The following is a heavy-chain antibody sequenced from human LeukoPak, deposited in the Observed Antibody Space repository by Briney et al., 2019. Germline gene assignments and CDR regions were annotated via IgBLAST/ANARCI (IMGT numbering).Heavy chain of an antibody. J-gene: IGHJ6*03. Sequence: SVKVSCKASGGTFSSYAISWVRQAPGQGLEWMGGIIPIFGTANYAQKFQGRVMITTDESTSTAYMELSSLRSEDTAVYYCARSPFYSNSYYYYYMDVWGKGTTVTVSS. D-gene: IGHD4-11*01. CDR3: ARSPFYSNSYYYYYMDV. V-gene: IGHV1-69*05. CDR1: GGTFSSYA. CDR2: IIPIFGTA.